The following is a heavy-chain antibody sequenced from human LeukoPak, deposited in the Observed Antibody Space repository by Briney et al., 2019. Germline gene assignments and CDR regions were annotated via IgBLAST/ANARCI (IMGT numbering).Heavy chain of an antibody. J-gene: IGHJ4*02. D-gene: IGHD3-10*02. CDR2: ISSSSSYI. Sequence: PGGSLRLSCAASGFTFNSYSMNCVRQAPGKGREWVSSISSSSSYIYYADSVKGRFTISRDNAKNSLYLQMNSLRAEDTAVYYCARGKFNMAGGWGQGTLVTVSS. CDR1: GFTFNSYS. V-gene: IGHV3-21*01. CDR3: ARGKFNMAGG.